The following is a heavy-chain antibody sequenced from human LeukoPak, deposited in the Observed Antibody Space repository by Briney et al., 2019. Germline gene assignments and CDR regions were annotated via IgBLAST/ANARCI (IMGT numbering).Heavy chain of an antibody. V-gene: IGHV1-46*01. J-gene: IGHJ4*02. D-gene: IGHD3-10*01. CDR3: ARDSYYYGSGSYCDY. CDR2: INPSGGST. CDR1: GYTFTSYY. Sequence: ASVKVSCRASGYTFTSYYMHWVRQAPGQGLEWMGIINPSGGSTSYAQKFQGRVTMSVDTSKNQFSLKLSSVTAADTAVYYSARDSYYYGSGSYCDYWGQGTLVSVSS.